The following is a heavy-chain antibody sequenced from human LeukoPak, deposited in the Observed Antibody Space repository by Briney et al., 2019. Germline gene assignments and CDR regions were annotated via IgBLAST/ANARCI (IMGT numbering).Heavy chain of an antibody. CDR1: GFTFKTYS. CDR2: ISGDAGTT. V-gene: IGHV3-48*04. Sequence: PGGSLRLSCEASGFTFKTYSMNWVRQAPGKGLEWISYISGDAGTTNYADSVKGRFTISRDNAKSSLFLQMEGLSADDTAVYYCATVNFYYDDSGYMPFGHWGQGALVVISS. D-gene: IGHD3-22*01. J-gene: IGHJ4*02. CDR3: ATVNFYYDDSGYMPFGH.